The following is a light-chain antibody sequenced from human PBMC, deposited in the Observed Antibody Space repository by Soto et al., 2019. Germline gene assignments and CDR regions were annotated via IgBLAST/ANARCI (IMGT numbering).Light chain of an antibody. CDR1: QSVSSN. J-gene: IGKJ2*02. CDR3: QQYNNWPPGT. V-gene: IGKV3D-15*01. CDR2: GAS. Sequence: EIVMTQSPATLSVSPGERATLSCRASQSVSSNLAWYQQKPGQAPRLLIYGASTRATGIPARFSGSGSGTKFTLTISSLQSEDFAVYYCQQYNNWPPGTFGQGTKLEI.